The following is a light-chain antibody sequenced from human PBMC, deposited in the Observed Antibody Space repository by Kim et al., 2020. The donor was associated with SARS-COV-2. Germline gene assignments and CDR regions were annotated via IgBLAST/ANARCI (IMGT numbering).Light chain of an antibody. J-gene: IGKJ4*01. CDR1: QSVSSY. V-gene: IGKV3-11*01. CDR3: QQRSNWLT. CDR2: DAS. Sequence: SLSPGESATLSCRASQSVSSYLAWYQQKPGQAPRLLIYDASIRATGIPARFSGRGSGTDFTLTSSSLEPEDFAVYYCQQRSNWLTFGGGTKVDIK.